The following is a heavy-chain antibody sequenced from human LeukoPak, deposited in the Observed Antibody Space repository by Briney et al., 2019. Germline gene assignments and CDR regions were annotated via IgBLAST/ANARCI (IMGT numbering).Heavy chain of an antibody. V-gene: IGHV6-1*01. CDR3: ARGWTRDGFNI. CDR2: TYYDSKWYN. Sequence: SQTLSLTRVISGDSVSNNSWNWVRQTPSGGLECLGRTYYDSKWYNHYADSVKSRISINPDTSKNQFSLQLNSVTPEDTAVYYCARGWTRDGFNIWSQGTMVTVSS. J-gene: IGHJ3*02. D-gene: IGHD3/OR15-3a*01. CDR1: GDSVSNNS.